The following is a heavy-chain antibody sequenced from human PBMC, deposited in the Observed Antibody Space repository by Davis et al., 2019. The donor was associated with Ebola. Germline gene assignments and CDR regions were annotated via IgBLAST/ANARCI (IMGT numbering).Heavy chain of an antibody. D-gene: IGHD3-10*01. CDR3: ASADEAGANWFDP. J-gene: IGHJ5*02. V-gene: IGHV4-59*01. Sequence: SETLSLTCAVYGGSFSGYYWSWIRQPPGKGLEWIGYMHYSGDTNYNPSLKSRVTISMDTSKNQISLKVRSVTAADTAVYYCASADEAGANWFDPWGQGTLVTVSS. CDR2: MHYSGDT. CDR1: GGSFSGYY.